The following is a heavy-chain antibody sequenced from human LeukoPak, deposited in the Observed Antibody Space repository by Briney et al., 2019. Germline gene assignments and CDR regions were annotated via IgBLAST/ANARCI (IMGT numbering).Heavy chain of an antibody. V-gene: IGHV3-7*01. D-gene: IGHD6-13*01. CDR3: ARDASGIAALGPFDY. J-gene: IGHJ4*02. Sequence: GGSLRLSCAASGFTFSSYSMNWVRQAPGKGLEWVANIKQDGSEKYYVDSVKGRFTISRDNAKNSLYLQMNSLRAEDTAVYCCARDASGIAALGPFDYWGQGTLVTVSS. CDR2: IKQDGSEK. CDR1: GFTFSSYS.